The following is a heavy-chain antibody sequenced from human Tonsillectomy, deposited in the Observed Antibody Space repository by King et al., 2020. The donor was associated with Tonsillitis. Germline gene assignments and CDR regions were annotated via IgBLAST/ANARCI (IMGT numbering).Heavy chain of an antibody. J-gene: IGHJ4*02. V-gene: IGHV3-48*02. CDR2: ISDTSSYI. CDR1: GSTFSTYN. D-gene: IGHD6-6*01. CDR3: AADAGRYIRSSAVVY. Sequence: VQLVESGGGLVQPGGSLRLSCAASGSTFSTYNMNWVRQAPGKGLEWISYISDTSSYIYYADSVKGRFTISRDNAKDSLFLQMNSLRDEDTAVYYCAADAGRYIRSSAVVYGGEGTLVTVPS.